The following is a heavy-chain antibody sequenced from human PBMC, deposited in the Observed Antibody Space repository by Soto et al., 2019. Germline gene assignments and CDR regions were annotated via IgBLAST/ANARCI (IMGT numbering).Heavy chain of an antibody. J-gene: IGHJ3*01. CDR2: INLGGATT. CDR1: GFTFNRHY. CDR3: AVSSLEPNDAFDV. V-gene: IGHV1-46*02. D-gene: IGHD6-6*01. Sequence: QVHLMQSGAEVEKPGASVTISCKASGFTFNRHYMHWVRQAPRQGLEWMGIINLGGATTIYAQEFQGRVTVTRDTSTSTVYIQLSSLRSDDTAVYYCAVSSLEPNDAFDVWGQGTLVTVSS.